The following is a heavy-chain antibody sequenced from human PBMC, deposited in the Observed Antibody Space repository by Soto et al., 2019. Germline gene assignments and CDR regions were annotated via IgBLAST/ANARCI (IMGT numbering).Heavy chain of an antibody. Sequence: PSETLSLTCTVSRDPTSTHNWRWIRQTPGKGLEWIGYIYETGSTSNNPSLNSRVTISLDRSTKQLSLKLSSATAADTAMYHCVRQGIGPLHGLVDVWGQAPTVTVSS. D-gene: IGHD3-10*01. V-gene: IGHV4-59*08. CDR3: VRQGIGPLHGLVDV. J-gene: IGHJ6*02. CDR2: IYETGST. CDR1: RDPTSTHN.